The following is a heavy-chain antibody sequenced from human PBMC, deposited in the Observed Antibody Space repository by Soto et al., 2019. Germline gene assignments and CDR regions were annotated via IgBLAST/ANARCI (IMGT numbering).Heavy chain of an antibody. CDR2: VNPSSGAT. J-gene: IGHJ4*02. Sequence: ASVKVSCKASGYTLDDYYLHWVRQVPGQGLAWLGWVNPSSGATKFAPRFQGRVSMTWTKSITTAYMELNGLRSDDTAVYYCARGNGIASRPADYWGQGTLVTVSS. CDR1: GYTLDDYY. V-gene: IGHV1-2*02. CDR3: ARGNGIASRPADY. D-gene: IGHD6-13*01.